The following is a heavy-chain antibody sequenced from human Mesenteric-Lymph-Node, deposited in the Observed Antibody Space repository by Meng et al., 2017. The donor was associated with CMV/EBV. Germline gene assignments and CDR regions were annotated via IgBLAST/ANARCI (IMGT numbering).Heavy chain of an antibody. Sequence: GESLKISCAASGFTVSSYYMSWVRQAPGKGLEWVSVIYSGGSTYYADSVKSRFTLSRDNSKNTLYLQLNSLRAEDTAVYYCARDLPTVNSYYYGVDVWGQGTTVTVSS. V-gene: IGHV3-53*01. CDR2: IYSGGST. D-gene: IGHD4-11*01. CDR1: GFTVSSYY. J-gene: IGHJ6*02. CDR3: ARDLPTVNSYYYGVDV.